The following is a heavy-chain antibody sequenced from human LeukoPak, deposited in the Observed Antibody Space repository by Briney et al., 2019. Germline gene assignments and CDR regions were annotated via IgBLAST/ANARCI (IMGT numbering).Heavy chain of an antibody. Sequence: PGGSLRLSCAASGFTFSTYPMNWDRQAPGQGLEWVSAISGSGGDTYYADSVKGRFTISRDNSKNTVYLQMNSLRAEDTAVYYCAKDLFSGSYSFYFYGLDLWGLGTTVTVSS. CDR3: AKDLFSGSYSFYFYGLDL. V-gene: IGHV3-23*01. CDR1: GFTFSTYP. J-gene: IGHJ6*02. CDR2: ISGSGGDT. D-gene: IGHD3-10*01.